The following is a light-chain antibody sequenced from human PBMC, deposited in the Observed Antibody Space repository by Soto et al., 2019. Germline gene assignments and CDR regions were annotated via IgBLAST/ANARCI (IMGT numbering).Light chain of an antibody. CDR2: GAS. Sequence: EIVLTQSPATLSVSAGGTVTLSCRASQSIRTNVAWYQQIPGQAPRLLVYGASTRATGVPARFSGSGSGIEFTLTLSSLQSEYSAFYFCQQYFNWPLTWTFGPGTQVQIK. CDR1: QSIRTN. CDR3: QQYFNWPLTWT. V-gene: IGKV3-15*01. J-gene: IGKJ1*01.